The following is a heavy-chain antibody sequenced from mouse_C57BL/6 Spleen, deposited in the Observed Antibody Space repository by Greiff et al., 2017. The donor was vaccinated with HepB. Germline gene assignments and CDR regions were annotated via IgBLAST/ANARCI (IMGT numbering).Heavy chain of an antibody. CDR2: IDPSDSYT. V-gene: IGHV1-59*01. CDR1: GYTFTSYW. Sequence: VQLQQPGAELVRPGTSVKLSCKASGYTFTSYWMHWVKQRPGQGLEWIGVIDPSDSYTNYNQKFKGKATLTVDTSSSTAYMQLSSLTSEDSAVYYCARTPLGYFDVWGTGTTVTVSS. J-gene: IGHJ1*03. CDR3: ARTPLGYFDV.